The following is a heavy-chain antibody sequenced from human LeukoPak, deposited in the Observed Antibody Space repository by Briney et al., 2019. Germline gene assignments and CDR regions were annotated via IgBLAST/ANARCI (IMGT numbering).Heavy chain of an antibody. D-gene: IGHD2-2*01. Sequence: KTSETLSLTCAVYGGSFSGYYWSWIRQPPGKGLEWIGEINHSGSTNYNPSLKSRVTISVDTSKNQFSLKLSSVTAADTAVYYCARGPPIVVVPAASSTRYNWFDPWGQGTLVTVSS. J-gene: IGHJ5*02. V-gene: IGHV4-34*01. CDR1: GGSFSGYY. CDR3: ARGPPIVVVPAASSTRYNWFDP. CDR2: INHSGST.